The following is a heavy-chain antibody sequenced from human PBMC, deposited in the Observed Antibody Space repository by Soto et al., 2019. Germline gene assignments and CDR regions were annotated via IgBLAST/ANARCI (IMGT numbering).Heavy chain of an antibody. CDR1: GYTFISYG. V-gene: IGHV1-18*01. J-gene: IGHJ4*02. D-gene: IGHD3-22*01. Sequence: ASVKVSCKASGYTFISYGISWVLQAPGQGLEWMGWISGYNGNTNSAQKLQGRVTMTTDTSTSMAYMELRSLRSDDTAVYYCARAEVKYYYDSSGPYFDYWGQGTLVTVSS. CDR3: ARAEVKYYYDSSGPYFDY. CDR2: ISGYNGNT.